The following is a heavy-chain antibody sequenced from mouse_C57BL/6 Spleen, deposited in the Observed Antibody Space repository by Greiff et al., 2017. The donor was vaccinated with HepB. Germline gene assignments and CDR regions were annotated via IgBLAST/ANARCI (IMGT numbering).Heavy chain of an antibody. J-gene: IGHJ2*01. D-gene: IGHD2-4*01. Sequence: EVQLVESGPGLVKPSQSLSLTCSVTGYSITSGYYWNWIRQFPGNKLEWMGYISYDGSNNYNPSLKNRISITRDTSKNQFCLKLNSVTTEDTATYYCAIYDYDVGFDYWGQGTTLTVSS. CDR3: AIYDYDVGFDY. CDR2: ISYDGSN. V-gene: IGHV3-6*01. CDR1: GYSITSGYY.